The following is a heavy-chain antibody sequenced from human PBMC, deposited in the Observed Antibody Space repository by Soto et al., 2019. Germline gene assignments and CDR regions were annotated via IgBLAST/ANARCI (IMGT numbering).Heavy chain of an antibody. D-gene: IGHD3-3*01. V-gene: IGHV1-2*04. J-gene: IGHJ4*02. CDR3: ARDAPSKYDFWSGALDY. CDR2: INPNSGGT. Sequence: AASVKVSCKASGYTFTGYYMHWVRQAPGQGLEWMGWINPNSGGTNYAQKFQGWVTMTRDTSISTAYMELSRLRSDDTAVYYCARDAPSKYDFWSGALDYWGQGTLVTVSS. CDR1: GYTFTGYY.